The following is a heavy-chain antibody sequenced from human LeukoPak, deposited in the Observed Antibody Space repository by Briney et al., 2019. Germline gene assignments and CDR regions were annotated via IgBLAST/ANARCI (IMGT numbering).Heavy chain of an antibody. CDR1: GFTFSSYS. V-gene: IGHV3-21*01. J-gene: IGHJ6*02. D-gene: IGHD6-6*01. Sequence: PGESLRLSCAASGFTFSSYSMNWVRQAPGKGLEWVSSITSSSTYIYYADSVKGRFTISRDNSKNTLYLQMNSLRAEDTAVYYCARDPSGGSSFYYYGMDVWGQGTTVTVSS. CDR2: ITSSSTYI. CDR3: ARDPSGGSSFYYYGMDV.